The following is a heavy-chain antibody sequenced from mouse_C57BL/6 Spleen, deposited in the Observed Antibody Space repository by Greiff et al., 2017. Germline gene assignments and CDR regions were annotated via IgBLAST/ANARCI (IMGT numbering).Heavy chain of an antibody. Sequence: QVQLQQSGAELVRPGASVKLSCKASGYTFTDYYINWVKQRPGQGLEWIARIYPGSGITYYNEKFKGKATLTADKSSSTAYMQLSSLTSEDSAVYFCERDGSSYGFAYWGQEALVTVSA. D-gene: IGHD1-1*01. CDR2: IYPGSGIT. CDR3: ERDGSSYGFAY. J-gene: IGHJ3*01. CDR1: GYTFTDYY. V-gene: IGHV1-76*01.